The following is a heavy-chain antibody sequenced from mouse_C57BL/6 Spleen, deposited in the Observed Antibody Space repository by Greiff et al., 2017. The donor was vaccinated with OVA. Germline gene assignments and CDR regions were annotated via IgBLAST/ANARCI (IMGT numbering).Heavy chain of an antibody. CDR3: ARQNWAPNYFDY. CDR2: ISSGGSYT. Sequence: EVQLQQSGGDLVKPGGSLKLSCAASGFTFSSYGMSWVRQTPDKRLEWVATISSGGSYTYYPDSVKGRFTISRDNAKNTLYLQMSSLKSEDTAMYYCARQNWAPNYFDYWGQGTTLTVSS. D-gene: IGHD4-1*01. J-gene: IGHJ2*01. CDR1: GFTFSSYG. V-gene: IGHV5-6*01.